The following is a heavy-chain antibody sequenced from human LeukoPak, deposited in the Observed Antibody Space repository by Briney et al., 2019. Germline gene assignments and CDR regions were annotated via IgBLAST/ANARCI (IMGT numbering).Heavy chain of an antibody. CDR1: GGTFSSYA. Sequence: ASVKVSCTASGGTFSSYAISWVRQAPGQGLEWMGRLNPNTGGTNYAQNFQGRVTMTRDTSISTVYMELSSLRSDDTALYYCARVPRSGSYIYFDYWGQGTLVTVSS. D-gene: IGHD3-10*01. CDR3: ARVPRSGSYIYFDY. J-gene: IGHJ4*02. V-gene: IGHV1-2*06. CDR2: LNPNTGGT.